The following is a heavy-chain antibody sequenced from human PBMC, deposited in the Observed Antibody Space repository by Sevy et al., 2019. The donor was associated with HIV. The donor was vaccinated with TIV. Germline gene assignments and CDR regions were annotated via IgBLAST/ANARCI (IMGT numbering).Heavy chain of an antibody. Sequence: GGSLRLSCAASGFTFSSYSMNWVRQAPGKGLEWVSYISSSSSTIYYADSLKGRLNISRDNAKNSLYLQMNSLRDEATAVYYFTSGSPSFFTVPSWMHAFDIWGQGTMVTVSS. D-gene: IGHD3-10*01. CDR2: ISSSSSTI. V-gene: IGHV3-48*02. J-gene: IGHJ3*02. CDR1: GFTFSSYS. CDR3: TSGSPSFFTVPSWMHAFDI.